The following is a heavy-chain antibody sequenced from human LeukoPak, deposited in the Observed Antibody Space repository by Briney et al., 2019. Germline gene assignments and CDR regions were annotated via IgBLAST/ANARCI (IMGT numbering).Heavy chain of an antibody. Sequence: GRSLTLSCAASGFTFDDYAMLWVRQATGKGLEWVSVISVNSGSIGYADSVKGRFTISRDNAKNSLYLQMNSLTAEDTAVYYCARDGDNNSFDYWGQGTLVTVSS. CDR3: ARDGDNNSFDY. D-gene: IGHD2/OR15-2a*01. CDR2: ISVNSGSI. V-gene: IGHV3-9*01. J-gene: IGHJ4*02. CDR1: GFTFDDYA.